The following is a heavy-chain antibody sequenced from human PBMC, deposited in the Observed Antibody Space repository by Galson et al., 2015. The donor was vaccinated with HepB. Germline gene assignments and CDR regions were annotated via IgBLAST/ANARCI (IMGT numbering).Heavy chain of an antibody. Sequence: SLRLSCAASGFTFSSYSMNWVRQAPGKGLEWVSSISSSSSYIYYADSVKGRFTISRDNAKNSLYLQMNSLRAEDTAVYYCARDPGRISPGPFDYWGQGTLVTVSS. CDR2: ISSSSSYI. CDR3: ARDPGRISPGPFDY. D-gene: IGHD3-10*01. CDR1: GFTFSSYS. J-gene: IGHJ4*02. V-gene: IGHV3-21*01.